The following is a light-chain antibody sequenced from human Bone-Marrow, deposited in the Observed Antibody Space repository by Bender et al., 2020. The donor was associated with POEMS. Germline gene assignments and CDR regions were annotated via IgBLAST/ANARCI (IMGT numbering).Light chain of an antibody. V-gene: IGLV3-25*03. CDR2: KDS. CDR1: TFPRQY. CDR3: LSRDRSDTYPYV. J-gene: IGLJ1*01. Sequence: SYELTQPPSVSVSPGQTARITCSGDTFPRQYAYWYQQKSGQAPVLVIYKDSERSSGIPERFSGSSSGTTVTLTISGVQTEDEADYYCLSRDRSDTYPYVFGSGTRVTVL.